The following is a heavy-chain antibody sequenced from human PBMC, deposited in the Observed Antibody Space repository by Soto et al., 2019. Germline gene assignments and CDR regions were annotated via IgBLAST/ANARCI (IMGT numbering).Heavy chain of an antibody. Sequence: GAPVKASCKAPGYTFTSYGMSWGQQAPGQGLEWMGWISAYNGNTNYAQKLQGRVTMTTDTSTSTAYMELRSLRSDDPAVYYCARVVDSSAIWFDPWGQGTLVTVSS. CDR3: ARVVDSSAIWFDP. V-gene: IGHV1-18*01. D-gene: IGHD6-25*01. J-gene: IGHJ5*02. CDR1: GYTFTSYG. CDR2: ISAYNGNT.